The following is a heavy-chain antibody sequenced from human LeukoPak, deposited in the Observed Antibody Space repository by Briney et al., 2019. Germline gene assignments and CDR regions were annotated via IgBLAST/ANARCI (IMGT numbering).Heavy chain of an antibody. J-gene: IGHJ4*02. V-gene: IGHV3-23*01. CDR2: ITSGSGSNV. CDR3: ARHGSWSFDY. D-gene: IGHD6-13*01. CDR1: GFTFSSHA. Sequence: GGSLRLSCAASGFTFSSHAMSWVRQAPGKGLEWVSAITSGSGSNVYYTDSLKGRFTISRDNSKNTLYLQMNSLRAEDTAVYYCARHGSWSFDYWGQGTLVTVSS.